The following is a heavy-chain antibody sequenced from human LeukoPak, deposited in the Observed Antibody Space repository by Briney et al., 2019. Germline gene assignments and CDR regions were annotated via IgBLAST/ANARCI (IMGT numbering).Heavy chain of an antibody. Sequence: GGSLRLSCAASGFTLSNYNMNWVRQAPGKGLEWVSYISSSSSPIYYADSVKGRFTISRDNSKNTLYLQMNSLRAEDTAVYYCAKRRGRYDSSGYYPLYYFDYWGQGTLVTVSS. CDR3: AKRRGRYDSSGYYPLYYFDY. CDR2: ISSSSSPI. V-gene: IGHV3-48*01. CDR1: GFTLSNYN. J-gene: IGHJ4*02. D-gene: IGHD3-22*01.